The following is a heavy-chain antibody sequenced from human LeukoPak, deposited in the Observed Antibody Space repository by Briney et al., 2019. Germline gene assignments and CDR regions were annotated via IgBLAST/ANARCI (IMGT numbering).Heavy chain of an antibody. CDR1: GYTFTSYG. D-gene: IGHD5-24*01. J-gene: IGHJ6*03. CDR3: ARVLLMAPYYYTDV. V-gene: IGHV1-18*01. CDR2: ISAYNGNT. Sequence: ASVKVSCKASGYTFTSYGISWVRQAPGQGLEWMGWISAYNGNTNYAQKLQGRVTMTTDTSTSTAYMELRSLRSDDTAVYYCARVLLMAPYYYTDVWGKGTTVTVSS.